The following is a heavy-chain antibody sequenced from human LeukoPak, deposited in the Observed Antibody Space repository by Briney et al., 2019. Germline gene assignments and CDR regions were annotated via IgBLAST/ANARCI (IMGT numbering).Heavy chain of an antibody. Sequence: SQTLSLTCTVSGGSISSGSYYWSWIRQPAGKELEWIGRIYTGGNTAYNPSLNSRVTMSLDTSKNQFSLKLTSVTAADTAVYYCVRGGDYGSAYDYFRYWGQGTLVSVSS. CDR3: VRGGDYGSAYDYFRY. D-gene: IGHD5-12*01. CDR2: IYTGGNT. J-gene: IGHJ4*02. CDR1: GGSISSGSYY. V-gene: IGHV4-61*02.